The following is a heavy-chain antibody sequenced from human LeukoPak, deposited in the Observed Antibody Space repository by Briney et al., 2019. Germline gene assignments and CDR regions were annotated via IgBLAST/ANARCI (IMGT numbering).Heavy chain of an antibody. Sequence: SGGSLRLSCAASGFTFSTYPMHWVRQAPGQGLEYVSAIGSDGDSTYYANSVKGRFTISRDNSKNMLYLQMGSLKPEDMAVYYCARAIVGAFPRGAFDIWGQGTMVTVSS. CDR2: IGSDGDST. V-gene: IGHV3-64*01. D-gene: IGHD1-26*01. CDR1: GFTFSTYP. CDR3: ARAIVGAFPRGAFDI. J-gene: IGHJ3*02.